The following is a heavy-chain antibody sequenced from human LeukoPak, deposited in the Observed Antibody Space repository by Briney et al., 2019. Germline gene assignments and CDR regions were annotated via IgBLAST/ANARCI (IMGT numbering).Heavy chain of an antibody. V-gene: IGHV1-69*04. Sequence: SVKVSCKASGGTFSSYAISWVRQAPGQGLEWMGRIIPILGIANYAQKFQGRVTITADKSTSTACMELSSLRSEDTAVYYCARGSSTSPYGMDVWGQGTTVTVSS. CDR3: ARGSSTSPYGMDV. D-gene: IGHD2-2*01. CDR1: GGTFSSYA. CDR2: IIPILGIA. J-gene: IGHJ6*02.